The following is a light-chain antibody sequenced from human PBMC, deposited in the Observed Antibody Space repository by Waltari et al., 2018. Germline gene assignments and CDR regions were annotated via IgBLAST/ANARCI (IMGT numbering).Light chain of an antibody. CDR3: QHYKTSSRT. Sequence: DIQMTQSPSTLSASVGDRVTITCRASQSIDSWLAWYQQRPGKVPKPLIYKASSLESGVPSRFSGSGSGTEFTLTISSLQPDDFATYYCQHYKTSSRTFGQGTMVEIK. CDR1: QSIDSW. CDR2: KAS. V-gene: IGKV1-5*03. J-gene: IGKJ1*01.